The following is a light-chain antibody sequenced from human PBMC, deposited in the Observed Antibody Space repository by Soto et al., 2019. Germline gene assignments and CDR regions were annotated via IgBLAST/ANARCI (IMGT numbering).Light chain of an antibody. CDR1: QSVSSSY. V-gene: IGKV3-20*01. J-gene: IGKJ1*01. CDR2: GAS. CDR3: QQYGSSPT. Sequence: EIVLTQSPGTLYLSPGERATLSCRASQSVSSSYLAWYQQKPGQAPRLLIYGASSRATGIPDRFSGSGSGTDFTLTISRLEPEDFAVYYCQQYGSSPTFGQGTKVELK.